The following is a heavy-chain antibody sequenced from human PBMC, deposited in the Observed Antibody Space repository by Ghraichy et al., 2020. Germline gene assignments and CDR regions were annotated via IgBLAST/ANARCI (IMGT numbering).Heavy chain of an antibody. CDR1: GGSVSSGSYY. CDR3: ARDDLPAAIADPYYYYYGMDV. D-gene: IGHD2-2*01. V-gene: IGHV4-61*01. CDR2: IYYSGST. Sequence: SETLSLTCTVSGGSVSSGSYYWSWIRQPPGKGLEWIGYIYYSGSTNYNPSLKSRVTISVDTSKNQFSLKLSSVTAADTAVYYCARDDLPAAIADPYYYYYGMDVWGQGTTVTVSS. J-gene: IGHJ6*02.